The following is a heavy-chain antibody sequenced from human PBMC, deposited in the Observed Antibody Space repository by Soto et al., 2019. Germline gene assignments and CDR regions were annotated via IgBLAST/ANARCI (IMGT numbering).Heavy chain of an antibody. J-gene: IGHJ6*02. D-gene: IGHD5-18*01. CDR1: GGSISSYY. CDR3: ARGWGTAMVTFYYYGMDV. V-gene: IGHV4-59*01. CDR2: IYYSGST. Sequence: PSETLSLTCTVSGGSISSYYWSWIRQPPGKGLEWIGYIYYSGSTNYNPSLKSRVTISVDTSKNQFSLKLSSVTAADTAVYYCARGWGTAMVTFYYYGMDVCGQGTTVTVCS.